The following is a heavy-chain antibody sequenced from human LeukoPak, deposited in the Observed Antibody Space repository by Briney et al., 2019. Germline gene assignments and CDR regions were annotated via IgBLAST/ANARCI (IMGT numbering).Heavy chain of an antibody. D-gene: IGHD2-15*01. Sequence: SVKVSCKASGGTFSSYAISWVRQAPGQGLEWMGRIVPILGIANYAQKFQGRVTITADKSTSTAYMELSSLRSEDTAVYYCARYCSGGSCYSKWGAFDIWGQGTMLTVSS. V-gene: IGHV1-69*04. J-gene: IGHJ3*02. CDR3: ARYCSGGSCYSKWGAFDI. CDR2: IVPILGIA. CDR1: GGTFSSYA.